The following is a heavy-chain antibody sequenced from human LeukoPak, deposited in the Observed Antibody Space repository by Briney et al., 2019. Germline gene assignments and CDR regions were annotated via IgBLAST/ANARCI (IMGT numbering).Heavy chain of an antibody. J-gene: IGHJ5*02. D-gene: IGHD2-2*01. CDR2: INDSGST. Sequence: SETLSLTCAVYGGSFCGYYWSWIRQPPGKGLEWIGEINDSGSTNYNPSLKSRVTISVDTSKNQFSLKLSSVTAADTAVYYCARGLRFSSTGKRRKWFDPWGQGTLVTVSS. V-gene: IGHV4-34*01. CDR1: GGSFCGYY. CDR3: ARGLRFSSTGKRRKWFDP.